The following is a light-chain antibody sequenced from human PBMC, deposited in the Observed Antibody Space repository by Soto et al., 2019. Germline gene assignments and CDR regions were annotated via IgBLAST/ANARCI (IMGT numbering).Light chain of an antibody. CDR1: QNINSY. J-gene: IGKJ4*01. CDR3: QHRSSSPIT. Sequence: EIVLTQSPATLSLSPGERATLSCWASQNINSYLAWYQQKPGQPPRLLIYDASNRATGIPARFSGGGSGTFSTLTISLLDDEDFAFYYYQHRSSSPITFGGGTKVEVK. V-gene: IGKV3-11*01. CDR2: DAS.